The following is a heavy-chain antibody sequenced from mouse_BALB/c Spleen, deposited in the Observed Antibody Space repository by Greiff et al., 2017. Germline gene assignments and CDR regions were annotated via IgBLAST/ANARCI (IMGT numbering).Heavy chain of an antibody. D-gene: IGHD2-14*01. CDR2: ISYSGST. Sequence: EVKLVDSGPGLVQPSQSLSLTCTVTCFSITSDYAWNWLRQFPGNKLECMGYISYSGSTTYNPSLKSRISITRDTSKNQFFLQLNSVTTEDTATYYCARRRYDAVVDYGGQGTTLTVSS. V-gene: IGHV3-2*02. CDR3: ARRRYDAVVDY. J-gene: IGHJ2*01. CDR1: CFSITSDYA.